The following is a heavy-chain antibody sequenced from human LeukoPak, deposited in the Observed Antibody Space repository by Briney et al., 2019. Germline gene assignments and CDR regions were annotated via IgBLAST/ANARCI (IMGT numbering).Heavy chain of an antibody. J-gene: IGHJ5*02. CDR3: ARGAYCSGGSCYSGFDP. CDR2: IYYSGST. Sequence: PSETLSLTCTVSGGSISSGGYYWSWIRQHPGKGLEWIGYIYYSGSTYYNPSLKSRVTISVDTSKNQSSLKLSSVTAADTAVYYCARGAYCSGGSCYSGFDPWGQGTLVTVSS. V-gene: IGHV4-31*03. D-gene: IGHD2-15*01. CDR1: GGSISSGGYY.